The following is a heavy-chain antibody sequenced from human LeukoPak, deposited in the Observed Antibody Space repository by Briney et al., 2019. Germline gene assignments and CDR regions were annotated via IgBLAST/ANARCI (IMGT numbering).Heavy chain of an antibody. J-gene: IGHJ2*01. V-gene: IGHV3-30*18. CDR1: GFTFSSYG. Sequence: GGSLRLSCAASGFTFSSYGMHWVRQAPGKGLEWVAVISYDGSNKYYADSVKGRFTISRDNSKNTLYLQMNSLRAEDTAVYYCAKDGAVGATKVWYFDLWGRGTLVTVSS. CDR3: AKDGAVGATKVWYFDL. D-gene: IGHD1-26*01. CDR2: ISYDGSNK.